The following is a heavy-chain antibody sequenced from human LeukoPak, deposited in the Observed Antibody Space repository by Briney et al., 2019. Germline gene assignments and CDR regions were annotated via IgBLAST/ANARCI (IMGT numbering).Heavy chain of an antibody. J-gene: IGHJ4*02. Sequence: SETLSLTCTVPGGSISSSSYYWGWIRQPPGKGLEWIGNIYYSGSTYYNPSLKSRVTISVDTSKNQFSLKLSSVTAADTAVYYCARLSFTYAKFDYWGQGTLVTVSS. D-gene: IGHD2-2*01. CDR1: GGSISSSSYY. CDR2: IYYSGST. V-gene: IGHV4-39*01. CDR3: ARLSFTYAKFDY.